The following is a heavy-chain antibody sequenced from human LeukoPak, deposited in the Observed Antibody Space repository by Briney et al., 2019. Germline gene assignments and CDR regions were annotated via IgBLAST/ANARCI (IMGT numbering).Heavy chain of an antibody. CDR2: IIPIFGTA. CDR1: GGTFSSYA. Sequence: ASVKVSCKASGGTFSSYAISWVRQAPGQGLEWMGGIIPIFGTANYAQKFQGRVTITADESTRTAYMELSSLRSEDTAVYYCASHNSSSWYGYFQHWGQGTLVTVSS. J-gene: IGHJ1*01. V-gene: IGHV1-69*13. CDR3: ASHNSSSWYGYFQH. D-gene: IGHD6-13*01.